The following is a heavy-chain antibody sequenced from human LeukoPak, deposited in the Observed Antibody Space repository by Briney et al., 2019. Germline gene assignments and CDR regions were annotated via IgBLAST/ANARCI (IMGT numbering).Heavy chain of an antibody. CDR3: ARVGGSYPTGHNDY. Sequence: GGSLRLSCAASGFTFSSYAMHWVRQAPGKGLKWVAVISYDGSNKYYADSVKGRFTISRDNSKNTLYLQMNSLRAEDTAVYYCARVGGSYPTGHNDYWGQGTLVTVSS. J-gene: IGHJ4*02. CDR2: ISYDGSNK. CDR1: GFTFSSYA. D-gene: IGHD1-26*01. V-gene: IGHV3-30*04.